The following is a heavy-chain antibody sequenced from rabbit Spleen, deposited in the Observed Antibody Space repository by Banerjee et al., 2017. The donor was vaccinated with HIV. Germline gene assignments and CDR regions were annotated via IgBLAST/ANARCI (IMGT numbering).Heavy chain of an antibody. CDR1: GFSFSRSYD. D-gene: IGHD8-1*01. CDR3: ARVTGSSFSSYGMDL. V-gene: IGHV1S45*01. Sequence: QEQLVEYGGGLVQPEGSLTLTCTASGFSFSRSYDMCWVRQAPGKGLEWIACIYTGNYKTYYASWAKGRFTISKTSSTTVTLQMTSLTVADTATYFCARVTGSSFSSYGMDLWGPGTLVTVS. CDR2: IYTGNYKT. J-gene: IGHJ6*01.